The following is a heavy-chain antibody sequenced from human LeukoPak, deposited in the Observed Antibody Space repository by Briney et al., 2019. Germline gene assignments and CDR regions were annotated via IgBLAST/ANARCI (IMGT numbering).Heavy chain of an antibody. CDR3: ARAGQWELPTDY. CDR2: MNPNSGNT. Sequence: GASVKVSCKAPGYTFTSYDINWVRQATGQGLEWMGWMNPNSGNTGYAQKFQGRVTMTRNTSISTAYMELSSLRSEDTAVYYCARAGQWELPTDYWGQGTLVTVSS. D-gene: IGHD1-26*01. CDR1: GYTFTSYD. J-gene: IGHJ4*02. V-gene: IGHV1-8*01.